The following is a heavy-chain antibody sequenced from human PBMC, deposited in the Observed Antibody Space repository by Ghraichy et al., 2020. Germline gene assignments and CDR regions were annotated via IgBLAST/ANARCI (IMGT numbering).Heavy chain of an antibody. V-gene: IGHV4-39*01. D-gene: IGHD3-9*01. CDR1: GGSISSSSYY. Sequence: SETLSLTCTVSGGSISSSSYYWGWIRQPPRKGLEWIGSIYSSGSTNYNPSLKSRVTISVDTSKNQFSLKLSSVTAADTAVYYCARHHFRLTADIFGYWGQGTLVTVSS. CDR3: ARHHFRLTADIFGY. CDR2: IYSSGST. J-gene: IGHJ4*02.